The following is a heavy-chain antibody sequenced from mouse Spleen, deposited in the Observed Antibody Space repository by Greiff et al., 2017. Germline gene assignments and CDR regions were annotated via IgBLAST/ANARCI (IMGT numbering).Heavy chain of an antibody. J-gene: IGHJ4*01. CDR1: GYTFTSYW. CDR2: IYPSDSET. V-gene: IGHV1-61*01. Sequence: QVQLQQPGAELVRPGSSVKLSCKASGYTFTSYWMDWVKQRPGQGLEWIGNIYPSDSETHYNQKFKDKATLTVDKSSSTAYMQLSSLTSEDSAVYYCARMITTGDAMDYWGQGTSVTVSS. CDR3: ARMITTGDAMDY. D-gene: IGHD2-4*01.